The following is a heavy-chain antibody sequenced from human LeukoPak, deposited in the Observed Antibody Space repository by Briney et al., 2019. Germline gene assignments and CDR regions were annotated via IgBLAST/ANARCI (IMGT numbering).Heavy chain of an antibody. D-gene: IGHD3-22*01. CDR2: IWYDGSNK. CDR3: ARGVMYYDSSGYLFDY. CDR1: GFTFSSYG. Sequence: PGGSLRLSCAATGFTFSSYGMHWVRQAPGMGLQWVAIIWYDGSNKYYADSVKGRFTISRDNSKNTLYLQMNSLRAEDTAVYYCARGVMYYDSSGYLFDYWGQGILVTVSS. J-gene: IGHJ4*02. V-gene: IGHV3-33*01.